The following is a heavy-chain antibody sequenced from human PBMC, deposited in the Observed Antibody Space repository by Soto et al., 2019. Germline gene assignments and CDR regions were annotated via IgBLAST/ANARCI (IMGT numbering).Heavy chain of an antibody. J-gene: IGHJ4*01. D-gene: IGHD2-15*01. V-gene: IGHV3-15*01. Sequence: EMQLVESGGGLVEPGGSLRLSCAASGFAFSHVWMTWVRQAPGKGLEWVGRIKRKSDDGTTDYAAAVKGRVTISKDDSNDTLYPKMDSLQSEATAVYYCATEGEMSGASDWADYFDHWGRGNRVTVSS. CDR3: ATEGEMSGASDWADYFDH. CDR2: IKRKSDDGTT. CDR1: GFAFSHVW.